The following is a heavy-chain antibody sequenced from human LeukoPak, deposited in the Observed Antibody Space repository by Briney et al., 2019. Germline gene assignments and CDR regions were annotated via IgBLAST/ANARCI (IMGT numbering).Heavy chain of an antibody. CDR3: ARGRLRRFDY. Sequence: GGSLRLSCAASGFTFDDYGMSWVRQAPGKGLEWVSGINWNGDNTNYADSLKGRFTISRDNAKNSLYLQMNSLRAEDTAVYYCARGRLRRFDYWGQGTLVTVSS. CDR1: GFTFDDYG. CDR2: INWNGDNT. D-gene: IGHD4-17*01. V-gene: IGHV3-20*04. J-gene: IGHJ4*02.